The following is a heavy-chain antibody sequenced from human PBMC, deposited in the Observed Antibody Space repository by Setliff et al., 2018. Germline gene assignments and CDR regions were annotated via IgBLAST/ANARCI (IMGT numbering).Heavy chain of an antibody. J-gene: IGHJ4*02. V-gene: IGHV3-30*02. Sequence: PGESLKISCAASGFTFNIYGMHWVRQAPGKGLEWVAFIGYDGNNKYYADSVKGRFTISRDNSKNTLSLQMNSLRPEDTAVYYCAKGGSSWSFDCWGQGTLVTVSS. D-gene: IGHD6-13*01. CDR3: AKGGSSWSFDC. CDR1: GFTFNIYG. CDR2: IGYDGNNK.